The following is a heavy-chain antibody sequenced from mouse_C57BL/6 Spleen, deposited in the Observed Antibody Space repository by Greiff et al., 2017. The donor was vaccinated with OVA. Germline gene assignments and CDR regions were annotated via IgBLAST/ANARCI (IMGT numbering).Heavy chain of an antibody. J-gene: IGHJ1*03. CDR2: IYPRGGNT. D-gene: IGHD2-10*02. V-gene: IGHV1-81*01. CDR1: GYTFTSYG. Sequence: VQLVESGAELARPGASVKLSCKASGYTFTSYGISWVKQRTGQGLEWIGEIYPRGGNTYYNEKFKGKATLTADKSSNTAYMELRSLTSADSAVYFCARSYDNDEYFDVWGTGTTDTVSS. CDR3: ARSYDNDEYFDV.